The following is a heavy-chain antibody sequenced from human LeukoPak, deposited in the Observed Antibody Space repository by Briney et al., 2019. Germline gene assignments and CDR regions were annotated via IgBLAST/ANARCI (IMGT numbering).Heavy chain of an antibody. Sequence: PSETLSLTCTVSGGSISSSSYYWGWIRQPPGKGLEWIGSIYYSGSTYYNPSLKSRVTISVDTSKNQFSLKLSSLTAADTAVYYCARSDTAMVPYYFDYWGQGTLVTVSS. J-gene: IGHJ4*02. D-gene: IGHD5-18*01. V-gene: IGHV4-39*01. CDR1: GGSISSSSYY. CDR2: IYYSGST. CDR3: ARSDTAMVPYYFDY.